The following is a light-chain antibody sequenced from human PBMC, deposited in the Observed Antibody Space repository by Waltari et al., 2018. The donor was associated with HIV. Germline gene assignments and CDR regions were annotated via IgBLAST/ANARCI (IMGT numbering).Light chain of an antibody. CDR2: GAS. Sequence: EIVMTQSPATLSVSPGERATLSCRASQSVSSNLAWYQKKPGQAPRLLIYGASTRATGIPARFSGSGSGTEFTLTISSLQSEDFAVYYCQQYSNWPPLTFGQGTRLEIK. J-gene: IGKJ5*01. V-gene: IGKV3-15*01. CDR1: QSVSSN. CDR3: QQYSNWPPLT.